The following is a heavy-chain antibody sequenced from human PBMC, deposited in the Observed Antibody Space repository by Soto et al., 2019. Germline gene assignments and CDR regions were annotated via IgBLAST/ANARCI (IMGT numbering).Heavy chain of an antibody. J-gene: IGHJ4*02. V-gene: IGHV4-34*01. Sequence: SETLSLTCAVYGGSFSGYYWSWIRQPPGKGLEWIGEINHSGSTNYNPSIKSRVTISVDTSKNQFSLKLSSVTAADTAVYYCARKSLRYFDWLSATYFDYWGQGTLVTVS. CDR1: GGSFSGYY. D-gene: IGHD3-9*01. CDR3: ARKSLRYFDWLSATYFDY. CDR2: INHSGST.